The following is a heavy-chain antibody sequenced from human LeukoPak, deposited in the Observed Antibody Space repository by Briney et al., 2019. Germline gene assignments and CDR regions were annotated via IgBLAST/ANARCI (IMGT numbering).Heavy chain of an antibody. J-gene: IGHJ6*02. CDR3: ARYNRDSGGYGMDV. D-gene: IGHD3-10*01. CDR1: GGSISSGGYY. Sequence: KTSETLSLTCTVSGGSISSGGYYWRWIRQHPGKGLEWIGYIYYSGSTYYNPSLKSRVTISVDTSKNQFSLKLSSVTAADTAVYFCARYNRDSGGYGMDVWGQGTTVTVSS. CDR2: IYYSGST. V-gene: IGHV4-31*03.